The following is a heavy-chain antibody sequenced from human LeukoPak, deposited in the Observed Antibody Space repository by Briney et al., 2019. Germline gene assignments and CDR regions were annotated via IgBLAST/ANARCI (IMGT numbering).Heavy chain of an antibody. CDR1: GFTFSSYG. D-gene: IGHD3-22*01. V-gene: IGHV3-33*01. J-gene: IGHJ4*02. CDR3: ARDYYDSSGYYMVRTLDY. Sequence: GGSLRLSCAASGFTFSSYGMHWVRQASGKGLEWVAIIWYDGSNKYYADSVKGRLTISRDNSKNTLYLQMNSLRAEDTAVYYCARDYYDSSGYYMVRTLDYWGQGTLVTASS. CDR2: IWYDGSNK.